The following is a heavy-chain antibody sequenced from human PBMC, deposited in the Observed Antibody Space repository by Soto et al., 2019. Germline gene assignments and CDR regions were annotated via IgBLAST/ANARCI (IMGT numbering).Heavy chain of an antibody. CDR3: ARVAVAAIFDY. D-gene: IGHD6-19*01. CDR2: INPNSGGT. J-gene: IGHJ4*02. Sequence: ASVKVSCKASGYTFTGYYMHGVRQAPGQGLEWMGWINPNSGGTNYAQKFQGRLTMTRDTSISTAYMELSRLRSDDTAVYYCARVAVAAIFDYFGQGTLVTFCS. V-gene: IGHV1-2*02. CDR1: GYTFTGYY.